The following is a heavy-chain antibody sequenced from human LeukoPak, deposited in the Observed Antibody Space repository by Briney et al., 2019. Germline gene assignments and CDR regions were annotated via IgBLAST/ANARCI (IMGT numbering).Heavy chain of an antibody. CDR3: AKDQYCSSTSCYENFDY. V-gene: IGHV3-30*04. D-gene: IGHD2-2*01. CDR2: ISNDERNK. Sequence: GRSLRLSCAASGFMFTDFAMHWVRQAPGKGLQWVAVISNDERNKYYADSVKGRFTISRDNSKNTLYLQMNSLRAEDTAVYYCAKDQYCSSTSCYENFDYWGQGTLVTVSS. CDR1: GFMFTDFA. J-gene: IGHJ4*02.